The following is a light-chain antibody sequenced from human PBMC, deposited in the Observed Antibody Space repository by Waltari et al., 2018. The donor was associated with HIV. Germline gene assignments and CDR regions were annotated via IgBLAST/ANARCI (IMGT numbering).Light chain of an antibody. V-gene: IGKV3-15*01. J-gene: IGKJ3*01. CDR3: QHYHNWPKFT. Sequence: VMTQSPATLSATPGGRATLFCWASQSVSSHLAWYQVKPGQAPRLLIYGASTRATGIPARFRGSGSGTEFTLTINSLQFEDFALYYCQHYHNWPKFTFGPGTKVEIK. CDR1: QSVSSH. CDR2: GAS.